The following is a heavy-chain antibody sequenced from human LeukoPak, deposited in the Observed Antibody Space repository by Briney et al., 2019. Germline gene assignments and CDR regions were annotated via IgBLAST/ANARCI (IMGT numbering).Heavy chain of an antibody. CDR1: GYTLTELS. V-gene: IGHV1-24*01. CDR2: FDPEDGET. D-gene: IGHD3-9*01. CDR3: ARVPNAYWLLDNLHFDY. J-gene: IGHJ4*02. Sequence: ASVKVSCKVSGYTLTELSMHWVRQAPGKGLEWMGGFDPEDGETIYAQKFQGRVTMTEDTSTDTAYMELSSLSSEDTAVYYCARVPNAYWLLDNLHFDYWGQGTLVTVSS.